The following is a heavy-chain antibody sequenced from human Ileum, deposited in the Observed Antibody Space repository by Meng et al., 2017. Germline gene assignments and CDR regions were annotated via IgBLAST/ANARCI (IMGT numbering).Heavy chain of an antibody. V-gene: IGHV6-1*01. J-gene: IGHJ3*02. Sequence: QVQLKPSGPGLVKPSQTPSLTCAISGDSVPSNSAIWNWIRQSPSRGLEWLGRTYYRSKWSNDYAVSVKSRIAVNPDTSRNHFSLQLNSVTPDDTAVYYCARGFMNSGFVIWGQGTMVTVSS. CDR1: GDSVPSNSAI. CDR2: TYYRSKWSN. D-gene: IGHD5-12*01. CDR3: ARGFMNSGFVI.